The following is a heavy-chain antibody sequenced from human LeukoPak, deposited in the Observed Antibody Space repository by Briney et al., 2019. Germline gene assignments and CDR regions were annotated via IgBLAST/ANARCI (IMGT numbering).Heavy chain of an antibody. D-gene: IGHD3-22*01. CDR1: GGSISSYY. V-gene: IGHV4-59*12. CDR2: VYYTGST. Sequence: SETLSLTCTVSGGSISSYYWSWVRQPPGKGLEWIGFVYYTGSTNYNPSLKSRVTMSVDTSKNQFSLKLSSVTAADTAVYYCARDRYYYDSSGYYYFDYWGQGTLVTVSS. CDR3: ARDRYYYDSSGYYYFDY. J-gene: IGHJ4*02.